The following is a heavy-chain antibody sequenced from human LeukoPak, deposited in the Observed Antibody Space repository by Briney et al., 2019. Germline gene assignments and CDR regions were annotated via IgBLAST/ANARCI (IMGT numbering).Heavy chain of an antibody. CDR1: GFTFSNYW. D-gene: IGHD3-22*01. CDR3: ARDPHYYDSSGYYPH. Sequence: PGGSLRLSCAASGFTFSNYWMSWVRQAPGKGLVWVSRISPDGSSTSYADSVKGRFTISRDNAENTLYLQMNSLRAEDTAVYYCARDPHYYDSSGYYPHWGQGTLVTVSS. CDR2: ISPDGSST. J-gene: IGHJ1*01. V-gene: IGHV3-74*01.